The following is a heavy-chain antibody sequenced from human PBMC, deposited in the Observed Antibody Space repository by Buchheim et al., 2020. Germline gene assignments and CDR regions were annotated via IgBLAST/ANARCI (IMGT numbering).Heavy chain of an antibody. CDR2: ISSSSSYI. Sequence: EVQLVESGGGLVKPGGSLRLSCAASGFTFSSYSMNWVRQAPGKGLEWVSSISSSSSYIYYADSVKGRFTISRDNSKNTLYLQMNSLRAEDTAVYYCAKVEGDYGETDYWGQGTL. D-gene: IGHD4-17*01. CDR3: AKVEGDYGETDY. J-gene: IGHJ4*02. V-gene: IGHV3-21*04. CDR1: GFTFSSYS.